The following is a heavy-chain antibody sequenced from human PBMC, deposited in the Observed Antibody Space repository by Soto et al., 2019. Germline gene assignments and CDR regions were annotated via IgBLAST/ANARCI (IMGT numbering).Heavy chain of an antibody. Sequence: EAQLLESGGGLVQPGGSLRLSCAASGFTFGSYAMSWVRQAPGKGLEWVSLISGTGDSSEYANSVKGRFTISRDYSKTTVFLQMNSLRAEYTAVYFCAKDNGNYGSGSFSHWGQGTLVTVSS. CDR3: AKDNGNYGSGSFSH. CDR1: GFTFGSYA. CDR2: ISGTGDSS. V-gene: IGHV3-23*01. J-gene: IGHJ4*02. D-gene: IGHD3-10*01.